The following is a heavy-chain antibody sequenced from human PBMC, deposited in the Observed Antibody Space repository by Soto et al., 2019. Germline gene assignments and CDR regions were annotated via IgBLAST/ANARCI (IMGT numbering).Heavy chain of an antibody. CDR2: IYSGDST. V-gene: IGHV3-66*01. D-gene: IGHD3-22*01. CDR3: ARVIVRTSYCDRSGCYFTY. Sequence: EVQLVESGGGLVQPGGSLRLSCAASGFTVSSIYMSWVRQAPGKGLEWVSVIYSGDSTYYADSVKGRFTISRDNSKNTLSLQMNSLRAEDTAVYYCARVIVRTSYCDRSGCYFTYWGQGTLVTVSS. CDR1: GFTVSSIY. J-gene: IGHJ4*02.